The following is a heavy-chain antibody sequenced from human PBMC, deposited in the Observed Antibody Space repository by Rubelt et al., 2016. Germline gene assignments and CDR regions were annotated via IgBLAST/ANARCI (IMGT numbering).Heavy chain of an antibody. V-gene: IGHV1-24*01. CDR1: GDTLSVFS. CDR3: STADSSSWYDATDT. CDR2: FDVEDGET. J-gene: IGHJ3*02. D-gene: IGHD6-13*01. Sequence: QVQLVQSGAVLKKPAASVKVSCKVSGDTLSVFSIHWVRQAPGKVLEWMGGFDVEDGETVYAQNFQGRLIMTEDTSTDTAYMELSRLTSADTAVYYCSTADSSSWYDATDTWGQGTMVTVSS.